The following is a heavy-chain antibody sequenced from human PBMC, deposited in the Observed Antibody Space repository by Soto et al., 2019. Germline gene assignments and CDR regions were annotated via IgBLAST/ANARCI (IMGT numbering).Heavy chain of an antibody. D-gene: IGHD3-22*01. CDR1: GYSFSTYW. Sequence: GESLKISCKGSGYSFSTYWIAWVRQMPGKGLEWMGIIYPGDSDTRYTPSFQGQVTISADKSFSTAYLQWSSLKASDTAMYYCARQEYSSWSPAFDFWGQGTMVTVSS. V-gene: IGHV5-51*01. CDR2: IYPGDSDT. CDR3: ARQEYSSWSPAFDF. J-gene: IGHJ3*01.